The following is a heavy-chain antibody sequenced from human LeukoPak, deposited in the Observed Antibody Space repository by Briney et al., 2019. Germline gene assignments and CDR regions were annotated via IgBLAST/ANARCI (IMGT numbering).Heavy chain of an antibody. Sequence: SETLSLTCTVSGGSISSSSYYWGWIRQPPGKGLEWIGSIYYIGSTYYNPSLKSRVTISVDTSKNQFSLKLSSVTAADTAVYYCARYSLGSSNLIQHWGQGTLVTVSS. D-gene: IGHD6-13*01. CDR2: IYYIGST. CDR1: GGSISSSSYY. J-gene: IGHJ1*01. CDR3: ARYSLGSSNLIQH. V-gene: IGHV4-39*01.